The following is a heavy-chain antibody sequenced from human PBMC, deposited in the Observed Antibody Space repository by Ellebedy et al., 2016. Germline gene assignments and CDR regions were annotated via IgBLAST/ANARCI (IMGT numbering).Heavy chain of an antibody. V-gene: IGHV3-30*03. CDR2: ISYDGSNK. J-gene: IGHJ5*02. D-gene: IGHD3-10*01. CDR3: AREKGFGEP. Sequence: GGSLRLSCAASGFTFSSCGMHWVRQAPGKGLEWVAVISYDGSNKYYADSVKGRFTISRDNAKNSLYLQMNSLRAEDTAVYYCAREKGFGEPWGQGTLVTVSS. CDR1: GFTFSSCG.